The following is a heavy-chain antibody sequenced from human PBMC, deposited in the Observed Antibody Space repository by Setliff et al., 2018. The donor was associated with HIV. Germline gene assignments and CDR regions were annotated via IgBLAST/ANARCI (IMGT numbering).Heavy chain of an antibody. CDR3: ARNRVPSSL. Sequence: SETLSLTCTVSGGSMSSYYWSRIRQPPGKGLEWIGSIYYTGSTDYNPSLTSRVTISLDTPKNQFSLKLNSVIAADTAVYYCARNRVPSSLWGQGTLVTVSS. V-gene: IGHV4-59*01. D-gene: IGHD3-10*01. CDR1: GGSMSSYY. CDR2: IYYTGST. J-gene: IGHJ4*02.